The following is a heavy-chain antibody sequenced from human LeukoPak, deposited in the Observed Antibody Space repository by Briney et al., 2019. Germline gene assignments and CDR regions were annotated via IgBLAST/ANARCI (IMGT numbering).Heavy chain of an antibody. D-gene: IGHD6-13*01. CDR3: ARRLGAAGTTLHY. J-gene: IGHJ4*02. V-gene: IGHV1-8*01. CDR1: GCTFHGYY. Sequence: SEPVSCQPSGCTFHGYYIMGVRQATGQGLKGMGWMNLNSGNKDYAQNFQGRVTMTRNTSISTAYMELSSLTSEDSAVYYCARRLGAAGTTLHYWGQGTLVTVSS. CDR2: MNLNSGNK.